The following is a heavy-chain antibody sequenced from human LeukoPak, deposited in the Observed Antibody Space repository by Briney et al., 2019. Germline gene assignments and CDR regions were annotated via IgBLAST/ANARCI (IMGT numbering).Heavy chain of an antibody. D-gene: IGHD6-19*01. CDR2: VYYSGST. CDR1: GGSVSTIDYY. V-gene: IGHV4-39*07. J-gene: IGHJ3*01. CDR3: AREDAVSSDDAFDL. Sequence: SETLSLTCTVSGGSVSTIDYYWGWIRQPPGKGLGWIVSVYYSGSTYYNAPLKSRVTITVDTSKTQFSLKLSAVTAADTAMYYCAREDAVSSDDAFDLWGQGTMVTVS.